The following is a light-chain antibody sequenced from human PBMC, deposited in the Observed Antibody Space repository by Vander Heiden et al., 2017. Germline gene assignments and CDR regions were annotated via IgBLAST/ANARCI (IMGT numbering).Light chain of an antibody. CDR3: QQSNSSPRLT. Sequence: AIQLTQSPSSLSASVGDRVTITCRASQGISSALAWYQQKPGKAPKLLIYDASSLDSGVPSRFSGTAYGTDFTLTISSLHPEDFATYYCQQSNSSPRLTFGGGTKVEIK. J-gene: IGKJ4*01. CDR2: DAS. CDR1: QGISSA. V-gene: IGKV1-13*02.